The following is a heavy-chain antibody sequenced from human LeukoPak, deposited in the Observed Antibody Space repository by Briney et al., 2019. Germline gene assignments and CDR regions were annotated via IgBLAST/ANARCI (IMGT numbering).Heavy chain of an antibody. V-gene: IGHV3-7*01. Sequence: GGSLRLSCATSGFSLSNYWMNWVRQAPGKGLEWVANIKQDGSEKNYVDSVKGRFSISRDNAKNSLILQMNSLRDEDTAVYYCARGVWAPFDSWGQGTLVSVSS. CDR2: IKQDGSEK. J-gene: IGHJ4*02. CDR3: ARGVWAPFDS. D-gene: IGHD7-27*01. CDR1: GFSLSNYW.